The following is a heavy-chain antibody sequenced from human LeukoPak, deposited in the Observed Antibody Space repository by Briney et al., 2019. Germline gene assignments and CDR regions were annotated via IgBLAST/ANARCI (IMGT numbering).Heavy chain of an antibody. Sequence: VKVSCRASGYTFTSYDINWVRQATGQGLEWMGWMNPNSGNTGYAQKFQGRVTMTRNTSISTAYMELSSLRSEDTAVYYCARITIFGVVIIDYWGQGTLVTVSS. CDR3: ARITIFGVVIIDY. CDR2: MNPNSGNT. CDR1: GYTFTSYD. J-gene: IGHJ4*02. V-gene: IGHV1-8*01. D-gene: IGHD3-3*01.